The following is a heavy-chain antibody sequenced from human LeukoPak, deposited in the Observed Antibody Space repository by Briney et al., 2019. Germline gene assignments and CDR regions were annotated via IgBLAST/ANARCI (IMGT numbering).Heavy chain of an antibody. J-gene: IGHJ4*02. V-gene: IGHV3-74*01. D-gene: IGHD2-15*01. CDR3: ARGCSATRCPADS. CDR1: GFTFSSYW. CDR2: INPDGTIA. Sequence: GGSLRLXCAASGFTFSSYWLHWVRHAPGEGLVWVSQINPDGTIATYADSVKGRFTISRDNSKNTLYLQINSRKAEDTAVYYCARGCSATRCPADSWGQGSLVTVSS.